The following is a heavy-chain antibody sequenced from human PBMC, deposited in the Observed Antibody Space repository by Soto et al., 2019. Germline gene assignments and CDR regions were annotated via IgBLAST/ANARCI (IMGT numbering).Heavy chain of an antibody. CDR2: IWLDGDKK. J-gene: IGHJ3*02. D-gene: IGHD3-22*01. CDR3: ARALALEDVVDITNAFDI. Sequence: GGXLRLSCVVSGFNFSNYGMHWVRQAPGKGLEWVAVIWLDGDKKYYSDFVKGRFTISRDNSKNTLYLQINSLRAEDTAVYYCARALALEDVVDITNAFDIWGQGTMVTVSS. CDR1: GFNFSNYG. V-gene: IGHV3-33*03.